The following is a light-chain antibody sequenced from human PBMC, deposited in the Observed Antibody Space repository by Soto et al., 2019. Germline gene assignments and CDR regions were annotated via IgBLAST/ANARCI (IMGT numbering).Light chain of an antibody. J-gene: IGKJ1*01. CDR1: LRVGSSY. V-gene: IGKV3-20*01. CDR3: QQYGNSPWA. CDR2: GAS. Sequence: EIGLTLSPGALSLSPRERAPLSCKSSLRVGSSYLAWYQHKPDQAPRLLIYGASGRATGTPDRFSGSGSGTDFSLTISRLEPEDFAVYYCQQYGNSPWAFGQGTKVDIK.